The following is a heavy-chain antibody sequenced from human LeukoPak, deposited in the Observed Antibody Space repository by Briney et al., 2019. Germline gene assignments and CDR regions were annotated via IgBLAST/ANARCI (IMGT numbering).Heavy chain of an antibody. J-gene: IGHJ4*02. V-gene: IGHV3-7*01. CDR1: GFTFSSYW. CDR3: AREGIAAAGTYLDY. Sequence: GGSLRLSCAASGFTFSSYWMSWVRQAPGKGLEWVANINQDGSEKNYVDSVKGRFTISRDNAKNSLYLQMNSLRAEDTAVYYCAREGIAAAGTYLDYWGQGTLVTVSS. CDR2: INQDGSEK. D-gene: IGHD6-13*01.